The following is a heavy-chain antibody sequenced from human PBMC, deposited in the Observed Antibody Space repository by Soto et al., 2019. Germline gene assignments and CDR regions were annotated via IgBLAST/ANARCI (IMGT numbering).Heavy chain of an antibody. V-gene: IGHV4-31*03. CDR1: GGSISNGGYY. CDR2: IYYSGST. J-gene: IGHJ6*02. CDR3: ARDVTDFWSGHEGMDV. D-gene: IGHD3-3*01. Sequence: SETLSLTCTVSGGSISNGGYYWTWIRQHPGKGLEWIGYIYYSGSTYYNPSLKSRVTISVDTSKNQFSLKLTSVTAADTAVYYCARDVTDFWSGHEGMDVWGQGTTVTVSS.